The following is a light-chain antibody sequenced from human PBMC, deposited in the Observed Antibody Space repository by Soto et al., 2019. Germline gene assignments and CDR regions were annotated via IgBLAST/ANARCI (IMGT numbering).Light chain of an antibody. Sequence: EIVMTQFPATLSVSPGERATLSCRASQSVSSNLAWYQQKPGQAPRLLIYGASTRATGIPARFSGSGSGTEFTLTISSLQSEDFAVYYCQQYNNWPASFGQGTKLEIK. CDR3: QQYNNWPAS. J-gene: IGKJ2*01. CDR1: QSVSSN. V-gene: IGKV3-15*01. CDR2: GAS.